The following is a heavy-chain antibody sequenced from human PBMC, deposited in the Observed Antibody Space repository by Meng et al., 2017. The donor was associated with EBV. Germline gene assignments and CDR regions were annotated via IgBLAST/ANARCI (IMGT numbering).Heavy chain of an antibody. Sequence: HITLKESGPSLVKPTQTLTPTCTLSGFSLRTRGVGVGWIRQPPGKALEWLALIYWDDDKRYSPSLKSRLTITKDTSKNQVVLTMTNMDPVDTATYYCAHSRVGATEFDYWGQGTLVTVSS. CDR1: GFSLRTRGVG. D-gene: IGHD1-26*01. V-gene: IGHV2-5*02. CDR3: AHSRVGATEFDY. J-gene: IGHJ4*02. CDR2: IYWDDDK.